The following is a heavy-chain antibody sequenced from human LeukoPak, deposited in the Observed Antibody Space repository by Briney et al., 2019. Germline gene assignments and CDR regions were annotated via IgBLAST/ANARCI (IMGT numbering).Heavy chain of an antibody. CDR3: ARPGIGGAFDI. D-gene: IGHD3-3*01. J-gene: IGHJ3*02. CDR2: IYHSGST. CDR1: GGSISSPNW. V-gene: IGHV4-4*02. Sequence: SETLSLTCAVSGGSISSPNWWSWVRQPPGKGLEWIGEIYHSGSTNYNPSLKSRVTISVDRSKTQFSLKLTSVTAADTAIYYCARPGIGGAFDIWGQGTMVTVFS.